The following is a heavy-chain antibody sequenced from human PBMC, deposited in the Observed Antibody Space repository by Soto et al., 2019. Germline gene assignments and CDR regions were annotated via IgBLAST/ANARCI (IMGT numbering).Heavy chain of an antibody. CDR2: IIDSGAST. CDR3: ARGRSYYYYYGVDV. J-gene: IGHJ6*02. V-gene: IGHV3-23*01. Sequence: PGGSLRLSCAASGCTFSSCAMGWVRKATGKGLEWVSDIIDSGASTYYADSVKGRFTISRDNSKSTLYLQMNSLRAEDTALYYCARGRSYYYYYGVDVWGQGTTVTVSS. CDR1: GCTFSSCA.